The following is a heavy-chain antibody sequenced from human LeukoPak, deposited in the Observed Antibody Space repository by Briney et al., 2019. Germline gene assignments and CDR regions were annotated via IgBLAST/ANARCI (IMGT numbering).Heavy chain of an antibody. CDR1: GGSISSYY. CDR3: ANVPIAVAGTSEGY. Sequence: SETLSLTYTVSGGSISSYYWSWIRQPPGKGLEWIGYIYYSGSTNYNPSLKSRVTISVDTSKNQFSLKVSSVTAADTAVYYCANVPIAVAGTSEGYWGQGILVTVSS. V-gene: IGHV4-59*01. J-gene: IGHJ4*02. D-gene: IGHD6-19*01. CDR2: IYYSGST.